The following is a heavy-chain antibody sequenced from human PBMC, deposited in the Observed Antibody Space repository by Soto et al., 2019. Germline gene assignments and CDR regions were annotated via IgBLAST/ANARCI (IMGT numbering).Heavy chain of an antibody. J-gene: IGHJ6*02. CDR1: GFTFSSYG. CDR2: ISYDGSNK. Sequence: PGGSLRLSCAASGFTFSSYGVHWVRQAPGKGLEWVAVISYDGSNKYYADSVKGRFTISRDNSKNTLYLQMNSLRAEDTAVYYCAKDLNIVVVPAAYYYYGMDVWCQGTTVTVSS. CDR3: AKDLNIVVVPAAYYYYGMDV. D-gene: IGHD2-2*01. V-gene: IGHV3-30*18.